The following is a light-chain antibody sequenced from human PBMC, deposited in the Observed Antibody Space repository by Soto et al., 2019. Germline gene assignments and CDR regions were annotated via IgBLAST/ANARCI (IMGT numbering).Light chain of an antibody. J-gene: IGLJ1*01. V-gene: IGLV2-14*01. CDR2: DVS. CDR1: SRDVGGDNY. Sequence: QSVLTQPASVSGSPGQSITIFCTGTSRDVGGDNYVSWFQQHPDKAPKLMIYDVSNRPSGVSNRFTGTKSRNTASLTISGLHADDEAEYYCSSYTSSNTPYVFGTGTKVTV. CDR3: SSYTSSNTPYV.